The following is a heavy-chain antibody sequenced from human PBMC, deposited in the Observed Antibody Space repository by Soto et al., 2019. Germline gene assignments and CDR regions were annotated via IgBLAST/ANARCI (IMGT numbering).Heavy chain of an antibody. CDR3: ARDGLGTTGTRGPRPQHFGY. CDR1: GGSISSSSYY. D-gene: IGHD1-1*01. CDR2: IYYSGST. J-gene: IGHJ4*02. Sequence: SETLSLTCTVSGGSISSSSYYWGWIRQPPGKRLEWIGSIYYSGSTYYNPSLKSRVTISVDTSKNQFSLKLSSVTAADTAVYYCARDGLGTTGTRGPRPQHFGYWGQGTLVTVSS. V-gene: IGHV4-39*02.